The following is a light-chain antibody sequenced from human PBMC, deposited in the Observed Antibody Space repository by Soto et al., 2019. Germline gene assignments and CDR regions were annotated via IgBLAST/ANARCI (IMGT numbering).Light chain of an antibody. CDR2: DTS. Sequence: DIQMTQSPSSLSASVGDTVSITCQASQDIISFLNWYQSKPGKAPKLLISDTSNLKRGVPSRFSGSGFGTDFSLTITNLQPKDFAMYYCQQYDDLPLTFGGGTQVEMK. J-gene: IGKJ4*01. V-gene: IGKV1-33*01. CDR3: QQYDDLPLT. CDR1: QDIISF.